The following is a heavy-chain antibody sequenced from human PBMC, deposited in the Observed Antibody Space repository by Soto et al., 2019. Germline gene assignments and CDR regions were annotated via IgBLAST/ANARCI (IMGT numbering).Heavy chain of an antibody. CDR1: GFSFSSYG. V-gene: IGHV3-33*01. J-gene: IGHJ5*02. D-gene: IGHD5-12*01. CDR2: IWYDGSNR. Sequence: GGSLRLSCAASGFSFSSYGMHWVRQAPGKGLEWVAVIWYDGSNRYHADSVKGRFTISRDNSKNTLFLQMNSLRAEDTAVYYCVRDVDLGPFDPWGQEPWSPSPQ. CDR3: VRDVDLGPFDP.